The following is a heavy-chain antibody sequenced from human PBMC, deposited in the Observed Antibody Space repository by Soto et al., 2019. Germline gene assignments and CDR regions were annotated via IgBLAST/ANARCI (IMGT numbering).Heavy chain of an antibody. Sequence: QVQLVQSGAEVKKPGASVKVSCKASGYTFTSYDINWVRQATGQGLEWMGWMNPNSGNTGYAQKFQGRVTMTRNTAISTAYMELSSLRSEDTAVYYGARGSPHSLPHHNWFDPWGQGTLVTVSS. CDR2: MNPNSGNT. J-gene: IGHJ5*02. V-gene: IGHV1-8*01. CDR1: GYTFTSYD. CDR3: ARGSPHSLPHHNWFDP. D-gene: IGHD5-18*01.